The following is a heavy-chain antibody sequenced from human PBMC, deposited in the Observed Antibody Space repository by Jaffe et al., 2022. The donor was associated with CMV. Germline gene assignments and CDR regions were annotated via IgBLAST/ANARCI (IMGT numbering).Heavy chain of an antibody. J-gene: IGHJ2*01. D-gene: IGHD3-10*01. CDR3: ARSPSRFGELLDWYFDL. CDR1: GFTFSSYD. CDR2: IGTAGDP. Sequence: EVQLVESGGGLVQPGGSLRLSCAASGFTFSSYDMHWVRQATGKGLEWVSAIGTAGDPYYPGSVKGRFTISRENAKNSLYLQMNSLRAGDTAVYYCARSPSRFGELLDWYFDLWGRGTLVTVSS. V-gene: IGHV3-13*05.